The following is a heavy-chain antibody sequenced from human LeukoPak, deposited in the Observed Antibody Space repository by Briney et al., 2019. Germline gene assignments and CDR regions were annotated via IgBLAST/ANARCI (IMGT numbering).Heavy chain of an antibody. CDR3: ARSYSSGS. V-gene: IGHV3-23*01. Sequence: GGPLRLSCVDSGFTFSSYAMNWVRQAPGKGLEWVSGISGSGGSTYYADSVKGRLTISRDNSKNTLYLQMNSLRAEDTAIYYCARSYSSGSWGQGTLVTVSS. D-gene: IGHD6-19*01. J-gene: IGHJ4*02. CDR2: ISGSGGST. CDR1: GFTFSSYA.